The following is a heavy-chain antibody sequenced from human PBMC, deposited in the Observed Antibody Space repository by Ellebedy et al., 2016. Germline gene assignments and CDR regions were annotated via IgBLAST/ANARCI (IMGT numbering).Heavy chain of an antibody. Sequence: GGSLRLSCAASGLPLSTLWMAWFRQAPGKGPEWVANIKQDASEKVYVDSVKGRFTISRDNAKNSLYLEMNSLRVEDTALYYCAGGAGWLVDYWGQGILVTVSS. D-gene: IGHD6-19*01. CDR2: IKQDASEK. CDR1: GLPLSTLW. CDR3: AGGAGWLVDY. V-gene: IGHV3-7*01. J-gene: IGHJ4*02.